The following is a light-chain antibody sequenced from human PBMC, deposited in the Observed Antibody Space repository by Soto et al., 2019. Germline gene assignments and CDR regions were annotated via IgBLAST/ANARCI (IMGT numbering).Light chain of an antibody. CDR2: SNN. Sequence: QLVLTQPPSASGTPGQRVTISCSGSSSNIGSNTVNWYQQLPGTAPKLLIYSNNQRPSGVPDRFSGSKSGTSASLAISGLQSEDEDDYYCAAWDDSLNGPVFGGGTKVTVL. V-gene: IGLV1-44*01. CDR1: SSNIGSNT. J-gene: IGLJ2*01. CDR3: AAWDDSLNGPV.